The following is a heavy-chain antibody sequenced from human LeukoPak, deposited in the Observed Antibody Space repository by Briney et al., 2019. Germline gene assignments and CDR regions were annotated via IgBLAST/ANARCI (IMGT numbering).Heavy chain of an antibody. CDR2: IYWDDDK. D-gene: IGHD3-10*01. V-gene: IGHV2-5*02. CDR1: GFSLSTSGVG. CDR3: AHRLSGWFGELSWFDP. Sequence: SGPTLVNPPQTLTLTCTFSGFSLSTSGVGVGWIRQPPGKALEWLALIYWDDDKRYSPSLKSRLTITKDTSKNQVVLTMTNMDPVDTATYYCAHRLSGWFGELSWFDPWGQGTLVTVSS. J-gene: IGHJ5*02.